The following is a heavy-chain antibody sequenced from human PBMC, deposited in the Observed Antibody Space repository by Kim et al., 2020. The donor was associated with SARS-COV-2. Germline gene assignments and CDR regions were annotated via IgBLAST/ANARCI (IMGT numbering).Heavy chain of an antibody. V-gene: IGHV1-46*01. CDR2: ITPSGDST. Sequence: ASVKVSCKASGYTFSDYYMHWVRQAPGQGLEWMGIITPSGDSTNYTQKFQGRVTMTRDTSASTVYMELSSLRHDDTAIYFCVRADHGQHFDYWSQGTLVTVSS. J-gene: IGHJ4*02. CDR3: VRADHGQHFDY. CDR1: GYTFSDYY.